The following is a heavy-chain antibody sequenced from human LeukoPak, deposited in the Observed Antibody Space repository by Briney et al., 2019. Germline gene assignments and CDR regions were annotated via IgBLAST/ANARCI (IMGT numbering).Heavy chain of an antibody. CDR2: IRSKANSYAT. D-gene: IGHD3-22*01. Sequence: GSLKLSCAASGFTFSGSAMHWVRQASGKGLEWVGRIRSKANSYATAYAASVKGRFTISRDDSKNTAYLQMNSLKTEDTAVYYCTTQYYYDSSGYALAYWGQGTLVTVSS. CDR1: GFTFSGSA. V-gene: IGHV3-73*01. CDR3: TTQYYYDSSGYALAY. J-gene: IGHJ4*02.